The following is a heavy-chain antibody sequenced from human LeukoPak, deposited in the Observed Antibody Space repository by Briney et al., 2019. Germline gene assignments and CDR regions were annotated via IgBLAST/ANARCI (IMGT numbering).Heavy chain of an antibody. D-gene: IGHD5-24*01. CDR3: ARDGGGYHHGYYFDY. J-gene: IGHJ4*02. V-gene: IGHV3-30-3*01. CDR1: GFTFSSYA. CDR2: ISYDGSNK. Sequence: GGSLRLSCAASGFTFSSYAMHWVRQAPGKGLEWVAVISYDGSNKYYADSVKGRFTISRDNSKNTLYLQMNSLRAEDTAVYYCARDGGGYHHGYYFDYWGQGTLVTVSS.